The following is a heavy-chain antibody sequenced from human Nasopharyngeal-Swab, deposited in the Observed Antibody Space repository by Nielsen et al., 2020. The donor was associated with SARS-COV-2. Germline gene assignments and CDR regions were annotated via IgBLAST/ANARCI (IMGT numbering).Heavy chain of an antibody. Sequence: VRQAPGKGLEWIGEIYHSGNTNYNPSLKSRVTISVDTSKNQFSLKLSSVTAADTAVYYCARDRRDGYNYYYYYYMDVWGKGTTVTVSS. D-gene: IGHD5-24*01. V-gene: IGHV4-4*02. J-gene: IGHJ6*03. CDR3: ARDRRDGYNYYYYYYMDV. CDR2: IYHSGNT.